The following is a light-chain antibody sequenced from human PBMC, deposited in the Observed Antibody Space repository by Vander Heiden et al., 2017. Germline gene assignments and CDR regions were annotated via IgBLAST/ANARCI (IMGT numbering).Light chain of an antibody. CDR2: GAS. J-gene: IGKJ1*01. V-gene: IGKV1-39*01. Sequence: DSLLTQSPSSLSASEGDSVTLTCRASQSISSSLNWYQQKPGKAPNLLIYGASSLQSGVPSRFSGSGSGTDFTLTISRLQLEDFATFYCQQSDSTPRTFGQGTKVEIK. CDR1: QSISSS. CDR3: QQSDSTPRT.